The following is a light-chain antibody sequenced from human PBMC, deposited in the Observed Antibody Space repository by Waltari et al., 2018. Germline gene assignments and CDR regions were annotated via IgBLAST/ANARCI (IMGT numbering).Light chain of an antibody. CDR2: DVS. Sequence: QSALTQPRSVSGSPGQSVTISCTGTSSDVGGYHYVSWYQQHPGNTAKLMIYDVSKRPSGVPDRFSGSKSGNTASLTISGLQDDDEADYYCCSYAGSYTLVFGGGTKLTVL. V-gene: IGLV2-11*01. CDR3: CSYAGSYTLV. J-gene: IGLJ2*01. CDR1: SSDVGGYHY.